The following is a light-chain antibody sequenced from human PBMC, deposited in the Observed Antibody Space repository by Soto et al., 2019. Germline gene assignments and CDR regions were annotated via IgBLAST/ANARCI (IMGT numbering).Light chain of an antibody. CDR2: DAS. J-gene: IGKJ1*01. CDR1: QSIRSW. V-gene: IGKV1-5*01. Sequence: DIQMTQSPSTLSASVGDRVTITCRASQSIRSWLAWYQQKLGKAPKLLIYDASSLESGVPSRFSGSGSGTEFTLTISSLQPDDFATYYCQQYNSYSGTFGQGTKVEIK. CDR3: QQYNSYSGT.